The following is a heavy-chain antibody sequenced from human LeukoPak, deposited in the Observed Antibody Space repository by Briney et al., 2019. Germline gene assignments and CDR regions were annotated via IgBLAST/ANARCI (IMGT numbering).Heavy chain of an antibody. D-gene: IGHD5-18*01. V-gene: IGHV3-64*01. Sequence: GGSLRLSCAASGFTFSSYAMHWVRQAPGKGLEYISGISNNGDSTYYANFVKGRFTISRDNSKNTLFLQMGSLRTEDMAVYYCARGPDTQQVDYWGQGTLVTVSS. CDR1: GFTFSSYA. CDR3: ARGPDTQQVDY. CDR2: ISNNGDST. J-gene: IGHJ4*02.